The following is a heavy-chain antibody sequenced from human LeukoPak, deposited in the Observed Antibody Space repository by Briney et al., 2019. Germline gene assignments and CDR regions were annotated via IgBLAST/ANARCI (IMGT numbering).Heavy chain of an antibody. V-gene: IGHV3-33*01. J-gene: IGHJ4*02. CDR3: ARDSKERGNDY. CDR2: IWYDGSNK. Sequence: GRSLRLSCAASGSTFSSYGMHWVRQAPGKGLEWVAVIWYDGSNKYYADSVKGRFTISRDNSKNTLYLQMNSLRAEDTAVYYCARDSKERGNDYWGQGTLVTVSS. CDR1: GSTFSSYG. D-gene: IGHD4-23*01.